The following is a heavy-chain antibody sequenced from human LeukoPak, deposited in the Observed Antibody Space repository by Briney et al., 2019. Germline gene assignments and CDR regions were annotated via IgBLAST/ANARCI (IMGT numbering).Heavy chain of an antibody. CDR1: GFTFSNYW. V-gene: IGHV3-7*01. CDR2: MNQEGSQK. J-gene: IGHJ4*02. D-gene: IGHD3-3*01. Sequence: GESLRLSCAASGFTFSNYWMSWVRQAPGKGLEWVANMNQEGSQKNYVDSVKGRFTISRDNAKNTLYLQMNSLRAEDTAVYYCAREGFLDYWGQGTLVTVSS. CDR3: AREGFLDY.